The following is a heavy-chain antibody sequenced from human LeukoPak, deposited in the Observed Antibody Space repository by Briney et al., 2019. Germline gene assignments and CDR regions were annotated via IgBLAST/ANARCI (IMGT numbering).Heavy chain of an antibody. CDR3: AREGGLGELSFEFDY. V-gene: IGHV4-59*01. J-gene: IGHJ4*02. D-gene: IGHD3-16*02. CDR2: IYYSGST. Sequence: PSETLTLTCTVSGRPISSYYWTWIRQPPGKGLEWIGYIYYSGSTNYNPSVKSRFTISVDTSKHQFSLKLSSVTAAETAVYYCAREGGLGELSFEFDYWGRGTLVTVSS. CDR1: GRPISSYY.